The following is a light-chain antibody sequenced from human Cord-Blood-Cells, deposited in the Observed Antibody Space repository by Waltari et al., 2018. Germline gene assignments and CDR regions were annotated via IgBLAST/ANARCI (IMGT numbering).Light chain of an antibody. CDR3: SSYTSSSTWV. CDR2: DVS. CDR1: SSHVGGYNS. J-gene: IGLJ3*02. Sequence: QSALTQPASVSGSPGQSITISCTGPSSHVGGYNSVSWYQQHPGKAPNLMIYDVSKRPSGVSNRFSGSKSGNTASLTISGLQAEDEADYYCSSYTSSSTWVFGGGTKLTVL. V-gene: IGLV2-14*01.